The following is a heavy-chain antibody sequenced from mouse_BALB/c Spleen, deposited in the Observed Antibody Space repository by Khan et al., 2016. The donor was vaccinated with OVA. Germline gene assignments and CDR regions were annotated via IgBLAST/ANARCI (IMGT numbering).Heavy chain of an antibody. V-gene: IGHV3-2*02. CDR2: ISSTGGT. Sequence: VQLQQSGPGLVKPSQSLSLTCTVTGYSITSDYAWNWIRQFPGNKLEWMGYISSTGGTSYNPSLKSRISITRDTSKNHFFLQLKSVTAEDTATYYCARSLYYSYGYALDCWGRGTLVTVSS. CDR3: ARSLYYSYGYALDC. D-gene: IGHD2-14*01. J-gene: IGHJ4*01. CDR1: GYSITSDYA.